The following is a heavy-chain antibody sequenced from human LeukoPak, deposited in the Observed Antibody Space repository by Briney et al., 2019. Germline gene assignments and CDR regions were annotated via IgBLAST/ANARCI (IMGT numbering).Heavy chain of an antibody. J-gene: IGHJ5*02. D-gene: IGHD2-15*01. V-gene: IGHV4-59*11. CDR3: ARDREDIGFDP. Sequence: PSETLSLTCTVSGGSISSHYWSWIRQPPGKGLEWIGYIYYSGSTNYNPSLKSRVTISVDTSKNQFSLKLSSVTAADTAVYYCARDREDIGFDPWGQGTLVTVSS. CDR1: GGSISSHY. CDR2: IYYSGST.